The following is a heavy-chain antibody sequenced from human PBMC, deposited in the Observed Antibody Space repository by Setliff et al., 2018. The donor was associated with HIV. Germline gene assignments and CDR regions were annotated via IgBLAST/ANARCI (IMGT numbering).Heavy chain of an antibody. Sequence: PGESLKISCVASGFTFRTYAMTWVRQVPGKGLEWVSTISGRGDSPYFADSVKGRFTISRDNSKNTLYLQMDSLRVEDTAVYYCARSDYDYVWGTYRSLFDPWGQGNLVTVSS. CDR3: ARSDYDYVWGTYRSLFDP. V-gene: IGHV3-23*01. CDR1: GFTFRTYA. CDR2: ISGRGDSP. D-gene: IGHD3-16*02. J-gene: IGHJ5*02.